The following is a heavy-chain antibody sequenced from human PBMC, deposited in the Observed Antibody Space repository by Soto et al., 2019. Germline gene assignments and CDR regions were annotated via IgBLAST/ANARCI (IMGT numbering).Heavy chain of an antibody. Sequence: SETLSLTCAVSGGSVNSGSSYWSWIRQPPGKGLEWIGDLYHTGSSGYSPSLKSRATISIDTSKNQFSLRLTSVTAADTAVYFCARGDRLLTLYHXWGRATQVTVSX. CDR2: LYHTGSS. CDR1: GGSVNSGSSY. D-gene: IGHD7-27*01. J-gene: IGHJ4*02. V-gene: IGHV4-61*01. CDR3: ARGDRLLTLYHX.